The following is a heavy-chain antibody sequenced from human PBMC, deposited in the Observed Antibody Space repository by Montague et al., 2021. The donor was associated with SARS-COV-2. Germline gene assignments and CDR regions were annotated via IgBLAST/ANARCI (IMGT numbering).Heavy chain of an antibody. J-gene: IGHJ6*02. CDR3: ASDRCTRTGCSCSSYGMDV. D-gene: IGHD2-2*01. CDR1: GGSITSYF. V-gene: IGHV4-59*13. Sequence: SETLSLTCTVSGGSITSYFCSWVRQPPVKGLEWICYSHYTWSSNXNPXLKSRVTIYLDTYKSQFSLNLSSVTAADTAVYYCASDRCTRTGCSCSSYGMDVWGLGTTVTVS. CDR2: SHYTWSS.